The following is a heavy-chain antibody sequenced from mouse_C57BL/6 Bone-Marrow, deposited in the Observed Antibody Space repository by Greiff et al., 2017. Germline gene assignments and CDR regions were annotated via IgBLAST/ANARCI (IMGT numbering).Heavy chain of an antibody. J-gene: IGHJ1*03. V-gene: IGHV1-52*01. CDR2: IDPSDSET. CDR1: GYTFTSYW. D-gene: IGHD2-10*02. CDR3: ARFGGYGYWYFDV. Sequence: VQLQQPGAELVRPGSSVKLSCKASGYTFTSYWMHWVKQRPIQGLEWIGNIDPSDSETHYNQKFKDKATLTVDKSSSTAYMQLSSRTSEDSAVYYCARFGGYGYWYFDVWGTGTTVTVSS.